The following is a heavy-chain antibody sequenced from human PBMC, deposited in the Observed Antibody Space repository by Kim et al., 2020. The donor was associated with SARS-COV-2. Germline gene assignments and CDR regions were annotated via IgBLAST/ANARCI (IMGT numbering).Heavy chain of an antibody. J-gene: IGHJ4*02. CDR2: IYYSGST. CDR3: ARTLYDYGDYFFDY. CDR1: GGSISSSSYY. D-gene: IGHD4-17*01. V-gene: IGHV4-39*01. Sequence: SETLSLTCTVSGGSISSSSYYWGWLRQPPGKGLEWIGSIYYSGSTYYNPSLKSRVTISVDTSKNQFSLKLSSVTAADTAVYYCARTLYDYGDYFFDYWGQGTLVTVSS.